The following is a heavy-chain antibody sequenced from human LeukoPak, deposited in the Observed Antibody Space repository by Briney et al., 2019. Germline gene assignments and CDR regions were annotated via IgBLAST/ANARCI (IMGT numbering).Heavy chain of an antibody. D-gene: IGHD3-3*02. CDR2: ISAYNGNT. CDR1: GYTFTGYY. Sequence: ASVKVSCKASGYTFTGYYMHWVRQAPGQGLEWMGWISAYNGNTNYAQKLQGRVTMTTDTSTSTAYMELRSLRSDDTAVYYCARQRADRIFGVVMGFGLDYWGRGTLVTVSS. J-gene: IGHJ4*02. CDR3: ARQRADRIFGVVMGFGLDY. V-gene: IGHV1-18*04.